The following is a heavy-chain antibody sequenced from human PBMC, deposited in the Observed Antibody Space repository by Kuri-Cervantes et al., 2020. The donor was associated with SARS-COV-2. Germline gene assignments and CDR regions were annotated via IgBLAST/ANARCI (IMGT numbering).Heavy chain of an antibody. Sequence: SETLSLTCTVSGGSISSGSYYWSWIRQPAEKRLEWIGRIYTSGSTNYNPSLKSRVTMSVDTSKNQFSLKLSSVTAADTAVYYCARDPNANHNNWFDPWGQGTLVTVSS. CDR3: ARDPNANHNNWFDP. V-gene: IGHV4-61*02. J-gene: IGHJ5*02. D-gene: IGHD4/OR15-4a*01. CDR1: GGSISSGSYY. CDR2: IYTSGST.